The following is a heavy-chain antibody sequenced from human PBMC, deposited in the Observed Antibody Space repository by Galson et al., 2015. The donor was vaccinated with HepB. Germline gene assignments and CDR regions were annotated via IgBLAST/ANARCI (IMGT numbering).Heavy chain of an antibody. CDR2: IKQDGSEK. Sequence: SLRLSCAASGFTFSSYWMSWVRQAPGKGLEWVANIKQDGSEKYYVDSAKGRFTISRDNAKNSLYLQMNSLRAEDTAVYYCARDRGYSYGYSVYYYGVDVWGQGTTVTVSS. V-gene: IGHV3-7*03. CDR3: ARDRGYSYGYSVYYYGVDV. CDR1: GFTFSSYW. D-gene: IGHD5-18*01. J-gene: IGHJ6*02.